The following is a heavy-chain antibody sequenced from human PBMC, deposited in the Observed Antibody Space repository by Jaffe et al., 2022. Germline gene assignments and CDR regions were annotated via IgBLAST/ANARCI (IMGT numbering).Heavy chain of an antibody. Sequence: QVQLQESGPGLVKPSETLSLTCAVSGYSISSGYYWGWIRQPPGKGLEWIGSIYHSGSTYYNPSLKSRVTISVDTSKNQFSLKLSSVTAADTAVYYCARQDNNWNDVFDYWGQGTLVTVSS. V-gene: IGHV4-38-2*01. CDR2: IYHSGST. CDR3: ARQDNNWNDVFDY. D-gene: IGHD1-20*01. CDR1: GYSISSGYY. J-gene: IGHJ4*02.